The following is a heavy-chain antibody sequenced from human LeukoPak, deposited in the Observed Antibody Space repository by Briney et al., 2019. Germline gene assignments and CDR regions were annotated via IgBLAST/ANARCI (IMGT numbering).Heavy chain of an antibody. CDR1: GFTFSSYA. J-gene: IGHJ4*02. Sequence: GGSLRLSCAASGFTFSSYAMHWVRQAPGKGLEWVAVISYDGSNKYYADSVKGRFTISRDNSKNTLFLQMNSLRVEDTAIYYCARDLKAAADYYFDYWGQGTLVTVSS. CDR2: ISYDGSNK. V-gene: IGHV3-30-3*01. CDR3: ARDLKAAADYYFDY. D-gene: IGHD6-13*01.